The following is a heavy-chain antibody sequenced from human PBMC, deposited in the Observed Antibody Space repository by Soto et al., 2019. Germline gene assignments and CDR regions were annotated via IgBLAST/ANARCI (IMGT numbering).Heavy chain of an antibody. Sequence: EVQLLESGGGLVQPGGSLRLSCAASGFTFNNYAMTWVRQAPGKGLEWVSAISGGGDTTSYADSVKGRFTVSRDGSKNTLYLQMSSVRAPDTALYYCAKGRGGSGSLTPRVDFWGQATLVTVSS. CDR3: AKGRGGSGSLTPRVDF. CDR1: GFTFNNYA. V-gene: IGHV3-23*01. CDR2: ISGGGDTT. J-gene: IGHJ4*02. D-gene: IGHD3-10*01.